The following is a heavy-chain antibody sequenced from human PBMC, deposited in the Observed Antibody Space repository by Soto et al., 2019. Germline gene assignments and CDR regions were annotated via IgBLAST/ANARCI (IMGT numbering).Heavy chain of an antibody. CDR2: INSDGSST. Sequence: EVQLVESGGGLVQTGGSLRLSCAASGFTFSSYWMHWVRQAPGKGLVWVSRINSDGSSTSYADSVKGRFTISRDNAKNTLYLQRNSLRAEDTAVYYCVRTSLVVTAATREDYWGQGTLVTVSS. D-gene: IGHD2-15*01. J-gene: IGHJ4*02. V-gene: IGHV3-74*01. CDR3: VRTSLVVTAATREDY. CDR1: GFTFSSYW.